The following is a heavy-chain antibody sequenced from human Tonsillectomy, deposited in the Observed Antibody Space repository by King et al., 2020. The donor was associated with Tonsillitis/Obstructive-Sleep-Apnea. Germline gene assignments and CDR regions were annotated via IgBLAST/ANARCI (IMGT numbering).Heavy chain of an antibody. J-gene: IGHJ4*02. V-gene: IGHV1-18*01. CDR2: INAYNGNT. CDR3: ARGPYSGSFLGHYSFDH. CDR1: GYTFISYG. Sequence: VQLVESGAEVKMPGASVKVSCKASGYTFISYGISWVRQAPGQGLEWMGWINAYNGNTNYAQKFQGRVTMTTDTSTSTAYMELRSLRSDDTAVYYCARGPYSGSFLGHYSFDHWGQGTLVTVSS. D-gene: IGHD1-26*01.